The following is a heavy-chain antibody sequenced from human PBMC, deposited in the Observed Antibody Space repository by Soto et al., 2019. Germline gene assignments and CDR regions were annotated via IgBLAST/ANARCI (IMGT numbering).Heavy chain of an antibody. CDR2: IHYGGNA. D-gene: IGHD2-21*02. Sequence: QLQLQESGPGLVGPSETLSLTCTVSGGSINTYNLFWAWVRQPPGKGLEWIASIHYGGNAYYSPSLTTRATISRDTSKNRVSLELTSMTAADTAVYFCARVNVTLDLWGQGTLVTVSS. J-gene: IGHJ4*02. CDR3: ARVNVTLDL. V-gene: IGHV4-39*01. CDR1: GGSINTYNLF.